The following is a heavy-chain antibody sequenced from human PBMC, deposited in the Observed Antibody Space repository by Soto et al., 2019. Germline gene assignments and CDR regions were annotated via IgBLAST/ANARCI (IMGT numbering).Heavy chain of an antibody. V-gene: IGHV3-7*01. Sequence: GGSLRLSCAASGFTFSSYWMSWVRQAPGKGLEWVANIKQDGSEKYYLDSVKGRLTISRDNAKNSLYLQINSLRAEDTAVYYCARVQDIVVVPAAMSYYFDYWGQGTLVTVSS. CDR1: GFTFSSYW. CDR2: IKQDGSEK. J-gene: IGHJ4*02. CDR3: ARVQDIVVVPAAMSYYFDY. D-gene: IGHD2-2*01.